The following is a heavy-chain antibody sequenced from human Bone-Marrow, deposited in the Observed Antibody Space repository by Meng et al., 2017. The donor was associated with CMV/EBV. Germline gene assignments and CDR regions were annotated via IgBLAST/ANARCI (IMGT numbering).Heavy chain of an antibody. J-gene: IGHJ5*02. CDR3: ARDGDWLPLLFDP. CDR2: ISGDSTYI. D-gene: IGHD2-15*01. V-gene: IGHV3-21*01. Sequence: GESLKISCAASGFTFSSYGMHWVRQAPGKGLEWVSSISGDSTYIFYKDSLKGRFTISRDNAKNSLYLQMNSLRVEDTGVYYCARDGDWLPLLFDPRGQGALVTVSS. CDR1: GFTFSSYG.